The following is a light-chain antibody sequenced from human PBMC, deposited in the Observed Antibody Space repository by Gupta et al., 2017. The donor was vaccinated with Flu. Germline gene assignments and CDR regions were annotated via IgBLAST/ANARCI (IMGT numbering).Light chain of an antibody. Sequence: EIVMMQSPATLSVSPGERATLSCRASQSVSSNLAWYQQRPGQAPRLLIYGASTRATGIPARFSGSGSGTEFTLTISSLQSEDFAVYYCQRYNNWPPYTFGQGTKLVIK. CDR2: GAS. J-gene: IGKJ2*01. CDR3: QRYNNWPPYT. CDR1: QSVSSN. V-gene: IGKV3-15*01.